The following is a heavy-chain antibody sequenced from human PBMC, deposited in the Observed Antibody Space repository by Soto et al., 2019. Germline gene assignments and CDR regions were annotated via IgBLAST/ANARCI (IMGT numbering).Heavy chain of an antibody. V-gene: IGHV4-34*01. CDR1: GQSFSGHS. D-gene: IGHD1-1*01. CDR3: ARGSGNVALPGELEDVNYDY. CDR2: INESGST. J-gene: IGHJ4*02. Sequence: QVQLQQWGAGLVKPSETLSLSCAVYGQSFSGHSWAWIRQPPGKGLEWIGEINESGSTYYNPSLKSRVTISTDTSKNQFCLKLSSVSAADTAASFCARGSGNVALPGELEDVNYDYWGQGTLVNVSS.